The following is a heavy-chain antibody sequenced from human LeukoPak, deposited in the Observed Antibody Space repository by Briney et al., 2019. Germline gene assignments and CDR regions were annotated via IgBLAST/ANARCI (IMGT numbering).Heavy chain of an antibody. J-gene: IGHJ3*02. CDR2: ISSSGSTI. V-gene: IGHV3-11*01. CDR3: AKDIHYDSSGYYYVGAFDI. CDR1: GFTFSDYY. D-gene: IGHD3-22*01. Sequence: PGGSLRLSCAASGFTFSDYYMSWIRQAPGKGLEWVSYISSSGSTIYYADSVKGRFTISRDNAKNSLYLQMNSLRAEDTALYYCAKDIHYDSSGYYYVGAFDIWGQGTMVTVSS.